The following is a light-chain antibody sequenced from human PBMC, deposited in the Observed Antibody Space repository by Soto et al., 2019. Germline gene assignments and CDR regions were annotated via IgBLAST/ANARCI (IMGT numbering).Light chain of an antibody. Sequence: QSALTQPPSASGSPGQSVTISCTGTKNDIGVYDFVSWYQHHPGKAPRLIIYEVVQRPSGVPDRFSGSKSGNTASLTVSGLQAADEADYFCFSKISGFVYGFGTGTKLTVL. J-gene: IGLJ1*01. CDR1: KNDIGVYDF. CDR3: FSKISGFVYG. V-gene: IGLV2-8*01. CDR2: EVV.